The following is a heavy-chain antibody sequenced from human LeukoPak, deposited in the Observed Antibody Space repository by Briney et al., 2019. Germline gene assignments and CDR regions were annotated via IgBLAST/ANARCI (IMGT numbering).Heavy chain of an antibody. D-gene: IGHD3-16*01. CDR2: INTDTRGT. V-gene: IGHV3-74*01. Sequence: GGSLRLSCAASGFTFSDYWMHWVRQAPGKGLVWVSIINTDTRGTYYADSVKGRFTISRDNAKNTLYLQMNSPRAEDSAVYYCAKAGAYHFDNWGQGTLVTVSS. CDR3: AKAGAYHFDN. CDR1: GFTFSDYW. J-gene: IGHJ4*02.